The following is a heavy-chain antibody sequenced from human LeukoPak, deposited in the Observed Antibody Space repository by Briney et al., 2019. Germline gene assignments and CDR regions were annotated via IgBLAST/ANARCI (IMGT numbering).Heavy chain of an antibody. D-gene: IGHD3-3*01. CDR2: IYSGGST. CDR1: GFTVSSNY. CDR3: ARGGIPIAIFGVVPYFDY. J-gene: IGHJ4*02. Sequence: GGSLRLSCAASGFTVSSNYMSWVRQAPGKGLEWVSVIYSGGSTYYADSVKGRFTISRDNSKNTLYLQMNSLRAEDTAMYYCARGGIPIAIFGVVPYFDYWGQGTPVTVSS. V-gene: IGHV3-66*01.